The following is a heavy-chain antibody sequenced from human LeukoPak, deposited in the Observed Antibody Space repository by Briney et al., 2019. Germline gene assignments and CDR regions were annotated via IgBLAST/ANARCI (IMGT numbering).Heavy chain of an antibody. CDR1: GFTFSSYA. D-gene: IGHD1-26*01. CDR2: ISSSGSSV. J-gene: IGHJ4*02. Sequence: GGSLRLSCVASGFTFSSYAMHWVRQAPGEGLEWISYISSSGSSVKYTDSVKGRFTISRDNAKNSLYLQMDSLRAEDTAIYYCTTDHVGATVEFDSWGQGTLVTVSS. V-gene: IGHV3-48*03. CDR3: TTDHVGATVEFDS.